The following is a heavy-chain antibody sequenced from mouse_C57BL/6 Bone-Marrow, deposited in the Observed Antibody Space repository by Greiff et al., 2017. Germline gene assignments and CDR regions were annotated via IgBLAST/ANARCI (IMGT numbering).Heavy chain of an antibody. CDR3: AKIVYYGSSLYYYAMDY. V-gene: IGHV1-69*01. D-gene: IGHD1-1*01. CDR2: IDPSDSYT. Sequence: QVQLQQPGAELVMPGASVKLSCKASGYTFTSYWMHWVKQRPGHGLEWIGEIDPSDSYTNYNQKFKGKTTLTEDKSSSTAYMILSRLTSEDSAVYSCAKIVYYGSSLYYYAMDYWGQGTSVTVSS. CDR1: GYTFTSYW. J-gene: IGHJ4*01.